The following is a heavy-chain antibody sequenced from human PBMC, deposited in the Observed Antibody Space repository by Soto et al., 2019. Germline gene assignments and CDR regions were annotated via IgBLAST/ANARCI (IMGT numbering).Heavy chain of an antibody. CDR2: SIPIVGTA. V-gene: IGHV1-69*12. D-gene: IGHD3-3*01. Sequence: QVQLVQSGAEVKKPGSSVKVSCKASGGTFSSYAISWLRQAPGQGLEWMGGSIPIVGTANYAQKFQGRVTITADASTTTAYMELSSLRSEDTAVYSCASGDYDFWSGPGGGMDVWGQGTTVTVSS. CDR1: GGTFSSYA. CDR3: ASGDYDFWSGPGGGMDV. J-gene: IGHJ6*02.